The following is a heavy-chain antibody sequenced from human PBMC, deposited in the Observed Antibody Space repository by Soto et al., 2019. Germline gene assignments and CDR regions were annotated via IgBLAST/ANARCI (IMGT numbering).Heavy chain of an antibody. D-gene: IGHD6-13*01. Sequence: VASVKVSCKTSGYTFNTYGINWVRQAPGQGLEWVGWMNTNSDDTRSAQKFRGRLTLTRDKSMRAVYMKLSNLRPDDSAVYYCAREWSAAGHFYGMDVWGQGTTVTVSS. CDR2: MNTNSDDT. CDR1: GYTFNTYG. V-gene: IGHV1-8*02. CDR3: AREWSAAGHFYGMDV. J-gene: IGHJ6*02.